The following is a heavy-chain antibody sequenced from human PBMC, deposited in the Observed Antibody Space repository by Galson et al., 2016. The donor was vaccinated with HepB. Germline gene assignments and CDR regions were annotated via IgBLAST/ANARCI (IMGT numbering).Heavy chain of an antibody. Sequence: SLRLSCAASGFTFNTFNMNWVRQAPGKGLEWVSYISGSSDNIYYADSVAGRFTISRDNAKNSLYLQMNSLRDEDTAVYYCTRGAPIIDYSEYPDYWGQGTLVTVSS. J-gene: IGHJ4*02. CDR3: TRGAPIIDYSEYPDY. CDR2: ISGSSDNI. D-gene: IGHD4-17*01. V-gene: IGHV3-48*02. CDR1: GFTFNTFN.